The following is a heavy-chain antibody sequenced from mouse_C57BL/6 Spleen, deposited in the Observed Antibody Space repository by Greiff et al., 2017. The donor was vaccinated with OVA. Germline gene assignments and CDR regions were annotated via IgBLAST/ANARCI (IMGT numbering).Heavy chain of an antibody. D-gene: IGHD1-1*01. J-gene: IGHJ3*01. V-gene: IGHV1-50*01. Sequence: QVQLQQPGAELVKPGASVKLSCKASGYTFTSYWMQWVKQRPGQGLEWIGEIDPSDSDTNYNQKFKGKATLTVDTSSSTAYMQLSRLTSEDSAVYYCARRRLDYYCSRGFAYWGQGTLVTVSA. CDR2: IDPSDSDT. CDR3: ARRRLDYYCSRGFAY. CDR1: GYTFTSYW.